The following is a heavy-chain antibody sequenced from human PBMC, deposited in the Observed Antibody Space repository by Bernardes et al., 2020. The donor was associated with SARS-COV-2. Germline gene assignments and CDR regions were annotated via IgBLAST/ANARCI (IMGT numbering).Heavy chain of an antibody. CDR2: IYPSSGGT. D-gene: IGHD1-26*01. CDR3: ASVTWSQRDDFDF. V-gene: IGHV1-2*02. Sequence: ASVKVSCKASGYTFTDYYMHWVRQAPGQGLEWMGWIYPSSGGTNYAQNFQGRVTITRDTSISTAYMELSRLRSDDTAVYYCASVTWSQRDDFDFWGQGTMVTVSS. J-gene: IGHJ3*01. CDR1: GYTFTDYY.